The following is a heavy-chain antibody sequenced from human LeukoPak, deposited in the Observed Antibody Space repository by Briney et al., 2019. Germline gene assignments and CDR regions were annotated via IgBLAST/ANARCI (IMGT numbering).Heavy chain of an antibody. V-gene: IGHV4-59*08. D-gene: IGHD2-15*01. J-gene: IGHJ5*02. CDR3: ARHPFATPFDR. CDR2: VFYTGDT. Sequence: PSETLSLTCTVSGDSISSFYWSWIRQPPGKGLEWIGYVFYTGDTNSNPSLKSRVTVSLDTSKRQVSLSLTSVTAADTAVYYCARHPFATPFDRWGRGTLVTVSS. CDR1: GDSISSFY.